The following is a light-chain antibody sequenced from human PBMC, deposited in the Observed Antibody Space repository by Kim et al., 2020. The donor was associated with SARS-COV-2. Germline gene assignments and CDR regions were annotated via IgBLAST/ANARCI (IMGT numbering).Light chain of an antibody. Sequence: TLSASVGDRVTITCRASQSISNWLAWYQQKPGKAPKLLIYQASNLESGVPSRFSGSGSGTEFTLTISSLQPDDFAIYYCQEYDSYFFGQGTKLEI. V-gene: IGKV1-5*03. CDR1: QSISNW. CDR3: QEYDSYF. CDR2: QAS. J-gene: IGKJ2*01.